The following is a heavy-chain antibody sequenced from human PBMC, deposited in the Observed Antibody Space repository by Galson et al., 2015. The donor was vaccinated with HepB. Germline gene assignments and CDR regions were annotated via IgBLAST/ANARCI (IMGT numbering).Heavy chain of an antibody. J-gene: IGHJ6*02. V-gene: IGHV3-48*03. D-gene: IGHD1/OR15-1a*01. Sequence: SLRLSCAASGFTLSSYGMNWVRQAPGKGLEWVAYISRRGSNIYYADSVKGRFTISRDNAKNSLYLQMNSLRAEDTAVYYCARARTHYYDDGMDDWGHGTTVTVSS. CDR1: GFTLSSYG. CDR2: ISRRGSNI. CDR3: ARARTHYYDDGMDD.